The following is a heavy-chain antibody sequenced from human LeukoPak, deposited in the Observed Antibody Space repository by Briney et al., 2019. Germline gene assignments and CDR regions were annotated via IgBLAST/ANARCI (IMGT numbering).Heavy chain of an antibody. CDR1: GFTFDDYA. D-gene: IGHD4-17*01. J-gene: IGHJ6*02. CDR2: ISWNSGSI. Sequence: TGGSLRLSCAASGFTFDDYAMHWVRHAPGKGLEWVSGISWNSGSIDYADSVKGRFTISRDNAKNSLYLQMNSLRAEDTALYYCAKETSTVTTSYGMDVWGQGTTVTVSS. V-gene: IGHV3-9*01. CDR3: AKETSTVTTSYGMDV.